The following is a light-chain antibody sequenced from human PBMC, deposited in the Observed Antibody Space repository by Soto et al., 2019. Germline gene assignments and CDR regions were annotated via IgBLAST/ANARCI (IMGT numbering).Light chain of an antibody. CDR1: QSLLHITGETF. V-gene: IGKV2D-29*02. Sequence: DVVMTQTPLSLSVAPGQPASISSKSSQSLLHITGETFPFWYLQKQGQSPQILIYEVSTRVSGVPDRFSGSGSGTDFTLEISRVETDDVGIYYCMQSTQLPPTFGQGTRLEIK. J-gene: IGKJ5*01. CDR2: EVS. CDR3: MQSTQLPPT.